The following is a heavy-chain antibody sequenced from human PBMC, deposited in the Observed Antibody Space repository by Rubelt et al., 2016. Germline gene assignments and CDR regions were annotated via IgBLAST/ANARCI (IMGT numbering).Heavy chain of an antibody. J-gene: IGHJ6*02. Sequence: GGSLRLSCAASGFTVSSNYMSWVRQAPGKGLEWVSAISGSGGSTYYADSVKGRFTISRDNSKNTLYLQMNSLRAEDTAVYYCAREGLGSYYDFWSGYPGYYYYGMDVWGQGTTVAVSS. CDR2: ISGSGGST. D-gene: IGHD3-3*01. CDR1: GFTVSSNY. V-gene: IGHV3-66*01. CDR3: AREGLGSYYDFWSGYPGYYYYGMDV.